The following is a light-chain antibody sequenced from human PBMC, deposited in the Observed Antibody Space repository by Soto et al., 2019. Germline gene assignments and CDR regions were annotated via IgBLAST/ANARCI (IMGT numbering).Light chain of an antibody. Sequence: VLTQPPSLSAAPGQKVTISCSGSSSNIGGNSVSWYQQLPGTAPKLLIYDDIKRPSGIPDRFSGSKSGTSATLGITGFQTGDEADYYCGSWDSRLSAYVFGTGTKVTX. V-gene: IGLV1-51*01. J-gene: IGLJ1*01. CDR1: SSNIGGNS. CDR2: DDI. CDR3: GSWDSRLSAYV.